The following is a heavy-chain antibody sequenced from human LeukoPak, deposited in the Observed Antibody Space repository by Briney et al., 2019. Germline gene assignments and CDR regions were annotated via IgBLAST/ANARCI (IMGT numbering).Heavy chain of an antibody. CDR1: GFTFSSHA. D-gene: IGHD2-2*01. V-gene: IGHV3-23*01. J-gene: IGHJ4*02. CDR2: ISGSGGST. Sequence: GGSLRLSCAASGFTFSSHAMSWVRQAPGKGLEWVSHISGSGGSTYYADSVKGRFTISRDNSKNTLYLQMNSLRAEDTAVYYCAKDRTGGYCSSTSCSLFDYWGQGTLVTVSS. CDR3: AKDRTGGYCSSTSCSLFDY.